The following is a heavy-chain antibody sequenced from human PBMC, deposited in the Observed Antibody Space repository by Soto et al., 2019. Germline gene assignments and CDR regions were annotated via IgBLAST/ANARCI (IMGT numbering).Heavy chain of an antibody. J-gene: IGHJ5*02. V-gene: IGHV4-4*02. CDR2: VYHTGDT. Sequence: PSETLSLTCGVSGGTVASSHWWSWVRQSPGRGLEWIGNVYHTGDTNFNPSLQSRVTFSVDKSNNQFSLRLTSVTAADTAVYFCAREIATAGGNKYFDPLGPGTLVTVSS. D-gene: IGHD2-21*02. CDR3: AREIATAGGNKYFDP. CDR1: GGTVASSHW.